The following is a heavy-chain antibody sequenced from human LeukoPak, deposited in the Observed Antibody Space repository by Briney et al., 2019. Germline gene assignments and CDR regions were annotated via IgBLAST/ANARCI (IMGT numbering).Heavy chain of an antibody. CDR2: IYYSGST. V-gene: IGHV4-39*01. CDR1: GGSISSSSYY. D-gene: IGHD3-22*01. CDR3: ARLLPLYYDSSGYPR. J-gene: IGHJ4*02. Sequence: SETLSLTCTVSGGSISSSSYYWGWIRQPPGKGLEWIGSIYYSGSTYYNPSLKSRVTISVDTSKNQFSLKLSSVTAADTAVYYCARLLPLYYDSSGYPRWGQGTLVTVSS.